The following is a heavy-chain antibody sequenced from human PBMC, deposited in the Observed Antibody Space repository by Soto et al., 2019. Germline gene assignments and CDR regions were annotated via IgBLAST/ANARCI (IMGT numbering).Heavy chain of an antibody. CDR1: VFTFSSNS. D-gene: IGHD2-21*02. Sequence: VGSLRLSCAASVFTFSSNSMNWLRQAPGKGLEWISYITSSSSTIYYADSVKGRFTISRDNAKNSLYLQMNSLRDEDTAVYYCARGRVGTAYFDYWGQGALVTVSS. CDR2: ITSSSSTI. J-gene: IGHJ4*02. V-gene: IGHV3-48*02. CDR3: ARGRVGTAYFDY.